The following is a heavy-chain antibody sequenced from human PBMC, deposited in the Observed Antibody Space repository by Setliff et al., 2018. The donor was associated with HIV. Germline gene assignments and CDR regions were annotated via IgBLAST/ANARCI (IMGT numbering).Heavy chain of an antibody. CDR3: TRELNGHTSSHYYFGLDV. CDR1: GFIFSNHD. V-gene: IGHV3-13*01. CDR2: IGTGGDT. D-gene: IGHD6-6*01. J-gene: IGHJ6*02. Sequence: LRLSCEASGFIFSNHDFHWVRQAAAKGLEWVAAIGTGGDTYYVDSVKGRFTISRENAKNSLYLRMNNVRAGDTAVYYCTRELNGHTSSHYYFGLDVWGQGTTVTVSS.